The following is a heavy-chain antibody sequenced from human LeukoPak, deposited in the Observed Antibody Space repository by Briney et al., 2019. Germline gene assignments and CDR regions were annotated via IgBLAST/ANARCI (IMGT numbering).Heavy chain of an antibody. V-gene: IGHV3-23*01. CDR2: ISGSGGST. CDR3: AKVSVVVPAARGNWFDT. J-gene: IGHJ5*02. Sequence: GGSLRLSCAASGFTFSSYAMSWVRQAPGKGLEWVSAISGSGGSTYYADAVKGRCTISRDNSKKTLYLQMNSLRAEDTAVYYCAKVSVVVPAARGNWFDTWGQGTLVTVSS. CDR1: GFTFSSYA. D-gene: IGHD2-2*01.